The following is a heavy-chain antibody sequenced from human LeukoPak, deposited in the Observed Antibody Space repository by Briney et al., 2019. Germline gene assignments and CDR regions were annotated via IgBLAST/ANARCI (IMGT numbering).Heavy chain of an antibody. V-gene: IGHV4-34*01. Sequence: SETLSLTCAVYGGSFSGYYWSWIRQPPGKGLEWIGEINHSGSTNYNPSLKSRVTISVDTSKNQFSLKLSSVTAADTAVYYCARVVEPPPPSLIVVVPAAETDYYYYMDVWGKGTTVTVSS. CDR1: GGSFSGYY. J-gene: IGHJ6*03. CDR2: INHSGST. D-gene: IGHD2-2*01. CDR3: ARVVEPPPPSLIVVVPAAETDYYYYMDV.